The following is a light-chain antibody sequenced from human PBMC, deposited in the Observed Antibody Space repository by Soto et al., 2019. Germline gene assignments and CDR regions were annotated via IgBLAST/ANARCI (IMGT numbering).Light chain of an antibody. CDR2: GAS. V-gene: IGKV3-15*01. CDR3: QQYNNWPPWT. CDR1: QSVSSS. Sequence: IVITQSPSTLSVTPVATATRSCRASQSVSSSLAWYQQKPGQAPRLLIYGASTRATGIPARFSGSGSGTEFTLTISSLQSEDFAVYYCQQYNNWPPWTCGQGTKVDI. J-gene: IGKJ1*01.